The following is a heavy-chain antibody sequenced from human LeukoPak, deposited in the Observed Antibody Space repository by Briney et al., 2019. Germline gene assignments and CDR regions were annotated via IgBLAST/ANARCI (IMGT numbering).Heavy chain of an antibody. V-gene: IGHV1-2*02. D-gene: IGHD2-2*01. J-gene: IGHJ6*03. CDR1: GYTFTSYG. Sequence: ASVKVSCKASGYTFTSYGISWVRQAPGQGLEWMGWINPNSGGTNYAQKFQGRVTMTRDTSISTAYMELSRLRSDDTAVYYCAREYVVPAAATYYYYMDVWGKGTTVTVSS. CDR3: AREYVVPAAATYYYYMDV. CDR2: INPNSGGT.